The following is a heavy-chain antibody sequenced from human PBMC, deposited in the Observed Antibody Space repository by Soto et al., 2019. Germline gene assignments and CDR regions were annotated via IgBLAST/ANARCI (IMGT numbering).Heavy chain of an antibody. V-gene: IGHV1-69*13. D-gene: IGHD2-15*01. CDR3: ARNRGGYCSGGSCYSTSKDNLNWFDT. Sequence: GASVKVSCKASGGTFSSYAISWVRQAPGQGLEWMGGIIPIFGTANYAQKFQGRVTITADESTSTAYMELSSLRSEDTAVYYCARNRGGYCSGGSCYSTSKDNLNWFDTWGQGTQVTVSS. CDR1: GGTFSSYA. CDR2: IIPIFGTA. J-gene: IGHJ5*02.